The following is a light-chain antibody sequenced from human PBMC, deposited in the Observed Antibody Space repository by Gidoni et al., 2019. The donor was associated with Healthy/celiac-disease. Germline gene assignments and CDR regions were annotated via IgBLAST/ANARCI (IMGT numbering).Light chain of an antibody. CDR1: QGIYSY. Sequence: AIRITQSPSSLSASTGDRVTITCRASQGIYSYLAWYQQKPGKAPKLLIYAASTLQSGVPSRFSRSGSGTDFTLTISCLQSEDFATYYCQQYYSYPQTFGQGTKLEIK. CDR3: QQYYSYPQT. CDR2: AAS. V-gene: IGKV1-8*01. J-gene: IGKJ2*01.